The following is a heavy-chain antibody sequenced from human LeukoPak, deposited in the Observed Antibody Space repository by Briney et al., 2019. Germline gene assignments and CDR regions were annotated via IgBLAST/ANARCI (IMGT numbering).Heavy chain of an antibody. J-gene: IGHJ4*02. D-gene: IGHD6-19*01. V-gene: IGHV4-39*01. CDR1: GVSTTNGIYY. CDR2: VHSVGST. CDR3: ARHAEYNSGWHFYLDH. Sequence: SSETLSLTCTVSGVSTTNGIYYWAWIRQSPGKGLEWIGSVHSVGSTYYNLSLRSRVTMSIDTSKNQFSLRLNSVTAADTAVYYCARHAEYNSGWHFYLDHWGQGILVTVSS.